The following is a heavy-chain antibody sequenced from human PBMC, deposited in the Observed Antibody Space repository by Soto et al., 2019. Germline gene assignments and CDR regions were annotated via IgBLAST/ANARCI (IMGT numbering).Heavy chain of an antibody. V-gene: IGHV3-23*01. J-gene: IGHJ4*02. D-gene: IGHD2-21*01. CDR1: GFTFSTSA. CDR3: AKEEPDNLVIFLPY. Sequence: EVQLLQSGGGLVQPGGSLRLSCAASGFTFSTSAMTWVRRAPGKGLEWVSAISGSGSDTYYANSVRGRFTISRDNSKNMLFLLMNSLRAEDTAVYFCAKEEPDNLVIFLPYWGQGALVTVSS. CDR2: ISGSGSDT.